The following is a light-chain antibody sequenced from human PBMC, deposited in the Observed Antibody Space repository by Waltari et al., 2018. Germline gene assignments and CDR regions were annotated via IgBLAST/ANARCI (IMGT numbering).Light chain of an antibody. J-gene: IGKJ1*01. CDR3: QQSYTTPRT. CDR1: KNIGTD. CDR2: AAS. Sequence: DIQMTQSPSSLSASVGDRLTITCRASKNIGTDVNWYRQEPGKGPDILMFAASNFHVGVPSRFSGSGSGTEFTLTLDSLQPGDFVTYYCQQSYTTPRTFGQGTKVELK. V-gene: IGKV1-39*01.